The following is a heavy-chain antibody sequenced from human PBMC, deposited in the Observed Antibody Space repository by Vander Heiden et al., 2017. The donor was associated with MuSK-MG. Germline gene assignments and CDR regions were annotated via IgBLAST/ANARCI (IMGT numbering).Heavy chain of an antibody. J-gene: IGHJ3*02. CDR3: ARRMGVTNGHAFDI. D-gene: IGHD3-16*01. Sequence: QVQLRESGPGLVKPSETLSLICTVSGDSISSYFWSWIRQPPGKGLEWIGYIHYSGSTNYNPSLKSRVTMSVDTSKNQLSLRLSSVAAADTAVYYCARRMGVTNGHAFDIWGQGTMVTVSS. V-gene: IGHV4-59*08. CDR1: GDSISSYF. CDR2: IHYSGST.